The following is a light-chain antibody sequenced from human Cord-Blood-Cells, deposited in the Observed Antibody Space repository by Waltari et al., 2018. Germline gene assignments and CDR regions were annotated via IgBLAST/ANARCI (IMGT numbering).Light chain of an antibody. CDR1: QSVSSN. J-gene: IGKJ4*01. Sequence: EIVMTQSPATLSVSPGERATLSCRASQSVSSNLAWYHQKPGQAPRLLIYGASTRATDIPARFSGSGSGTEFTLTIRSLQSEDFAVYFCQQDNNWPPLTFGGGTKVEIK. V-gene: IGKV3-15*01. CDR3: QQDNNWPPLT. CDR2: GAS.